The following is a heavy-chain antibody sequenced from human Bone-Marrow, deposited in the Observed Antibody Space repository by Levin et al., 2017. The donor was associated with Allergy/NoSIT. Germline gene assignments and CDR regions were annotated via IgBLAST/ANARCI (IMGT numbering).Heavy chain of an antibody. D-gene: IGHD6-19*01. CDR3: ARGGYTNGWPPLAV. V-gene: IGHV3-33*01. J-gene: IGHJ6*02. CDR1: GFTFRNYG. Sequence: GASVKVSCAASGFTFRNYGMHWVRQFPGKGLEWVASISSDGSDVNYGDSVKGRFTVSRDNSRFTSKVFLEMNSLRAEDTGVYYCARGGYTNGWPPLAVWGLGTMVTVS. CDR2: ISSDGSDV.